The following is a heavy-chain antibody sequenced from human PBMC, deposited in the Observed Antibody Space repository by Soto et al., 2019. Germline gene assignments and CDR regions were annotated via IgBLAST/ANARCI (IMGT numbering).Heavy chain of an antibody. CDR1: GFTFRSYG. CDR3: AKDLLGPGRAYGMDV. J-gene: IGHJ6*02. Sequence: QVQLVESGGGVVQPGRSLRLSCAASGFTFRSYGMHWVRQAPGKGLEWVAVISYDGSNKYYADSVKGRFTISRDNSKNTQYLQMNSLRAKDTAVYYCAKDLLGPGRAYGMDVWGQGTTVTVSS. CDR2: ISYDGSNK. D-gene: IGHD7-27*01. V-gene: IGHV3-30*18.